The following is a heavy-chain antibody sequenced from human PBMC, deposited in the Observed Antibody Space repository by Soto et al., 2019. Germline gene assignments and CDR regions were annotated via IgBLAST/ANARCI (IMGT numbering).Heavy chain of an antibody. CDR2: ISYDGSNK. CDR3: ARDLQRYYDSSGYYLLSGY. J-gene: IGHJ4*02. Sequence: QVQLVESGGGVVQPGRSLRLSCAASGFTFSSYAMHWVRQAPGKGLEWVAVISYDGSNKYYADSVKGRFTISRDNSKNTLYLQMNSLRAEDTAVYYCARDLQRYYDSSGYYLLSGYWGQGTLVTVSS. V-gene: IGHV3-30-3*01. D-gene: IGHD3-22*01. CDR1: GFTFSSYA.